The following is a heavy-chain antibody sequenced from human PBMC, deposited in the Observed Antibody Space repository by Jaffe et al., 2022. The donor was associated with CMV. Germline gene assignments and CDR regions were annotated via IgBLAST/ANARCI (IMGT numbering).Heavy chain of an antibody. Sequence: QLQLQESGPGLVKPSETLSLTCTVSGGSISSSSYYWGWIRQPPGKGLEWIGSIYYSGSTYYNPSLKSRVTISVDTSKNQFSLKLSSVTAADTAVYYCARLPLGYSYAETGWNYYYYMDVWGKGTTVTVSS. V-gene: IGHV4-39*01. CDR3: ARLPLGYSYAETGWNYYYYMDV. J-gene: IGHJ6*03. D-gene: IGHD5-18*01. CDR1: GGSISSSSYY. CDR2: IYYSGST.